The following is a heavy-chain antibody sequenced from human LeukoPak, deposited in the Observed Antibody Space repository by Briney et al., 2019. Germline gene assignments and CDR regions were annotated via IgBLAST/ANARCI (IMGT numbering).Heavy chain of an antibody. D-gene: IGHD6-19*01. CDR2: ISGSGGST. CDR3: AKDAWLVPWYFDY. Sequence: HSGGSLRLSCAASGFTFSSYGMSWVRQAPGKGLEWVSAISGSGGSTYYADSVKGRFTISRDNSKNTLYLQMNSLRAEDTAVYYCAKDAWLVPWYFDYWGQGTLVTVSS. V-gene: IGHV3-23*01. J-gene: IGHJ4*02. CDR1: GFTFSSYG.